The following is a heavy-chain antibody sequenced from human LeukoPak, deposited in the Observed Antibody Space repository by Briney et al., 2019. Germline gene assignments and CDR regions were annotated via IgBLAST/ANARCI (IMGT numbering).Heavy chain of an antibody. CDR1: GFTFSSYA. CDR3: ARVRAVWFGEYPIFDY. V-gene: IGHV3-30*03. CDR2: ISYDGSNE. J-gene: IGHJ4*02. Sequence: GGSLRLSCAASGFTFSSYAMHWVRQAPGKGLEWVAVISYDGSNEYYADSVKGRFTISRDNAKNSLYLQMNSLRAEDTAVYYCARVRAVWFGEYPIFDYWGQGTLVTVSS. D-gene: IGHD3-10*01.